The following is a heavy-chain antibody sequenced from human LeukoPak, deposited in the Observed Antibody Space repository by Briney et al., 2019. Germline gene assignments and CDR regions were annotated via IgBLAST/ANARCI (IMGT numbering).Heavy chain of an antibody. CDR3: ARDLGSSSDY. J-gene: IGHJ4*02. CDR1: GGSISSYY. D-gene: IGHD6-13*01. Sequence: SETQSLTCTVSGGSISSYYWSWIRQPPGKGLEWIGYIYYSGSTNYNPSLKSRVTISVDTSKNQFSLKLSSVTAADTAVYYCARDLGSSSDYWGQGTLVTVSS. V-gene: IGHV4-59*01. CDR2: IYYSGST.